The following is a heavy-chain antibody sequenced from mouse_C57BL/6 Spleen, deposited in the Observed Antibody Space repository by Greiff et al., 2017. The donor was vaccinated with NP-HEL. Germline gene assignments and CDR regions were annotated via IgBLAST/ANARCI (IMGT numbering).Heavy chain of an antibody. D-gene: IGHD2-4*01. CDR3: ARGEITRGFDV. Sequence: QVQLKESGPGLVQPSQSLSITCTVSGFSLTSYGVHWVRQSPGKGLEWLGVIWSGGSTDYNAAFISRLSISKDNSKSQVFFKMNSLQADDTAIYYCARGEITRGFDVWGTGTTVTVSS. J-gene: IGHJ1*03. V-gene: IGHV2-2*01. CDR1: GFSLTSYG. CDR2: IWSGGST.